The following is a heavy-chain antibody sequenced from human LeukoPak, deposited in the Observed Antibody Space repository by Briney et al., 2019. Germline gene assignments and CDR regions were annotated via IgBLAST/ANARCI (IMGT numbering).Heavy chain of an antibody. Sequence: SETLSLTCTVSGGSISSYYWSWIRQPAGKGLEWIGRIYTSGSTDYNPSLKSRVTISVDTSKNQFSLKLSSVTAADTAVYYCARLHTMVRGVIGLDPWGQGTLVTVSS. V-gene: IGHV4-4*07. CDR2: IYTSGST. CDR1: GGSISSYY. J-gene: IGHJ5*02. CDR3: ARLHTMVRGVIGLDP. D-gene: IGHD3-10*01.